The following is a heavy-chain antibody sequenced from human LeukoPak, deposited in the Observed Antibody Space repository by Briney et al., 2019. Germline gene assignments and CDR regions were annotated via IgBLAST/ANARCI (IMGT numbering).Heavy chain of an antibody. V-gene: IGHV4-38-2*02. Sequence: SETLSLTCTVSGYSISSGYYWGWIRQPPGKGLEGIGSIYHSGGTYYNPSLKSRVTISVDTSKNQFSLKLSSVTAADTAVYYCARDLRGYSGYDQKENWFDPWGQGTLVTVSS. CDR2: IYHSGGT. D-gene: IGHD5-12*01. J-gene: IGHJ5*02. CDR1: GYSISSGYY. CDR3: ARDLRGYSGYDQKENWFDP.